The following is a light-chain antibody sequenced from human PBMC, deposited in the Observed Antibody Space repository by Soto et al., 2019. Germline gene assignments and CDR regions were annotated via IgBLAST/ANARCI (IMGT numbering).Light chain of an antibody. CDR3: ATWDDSLNVV. CDR1: SSNIGGTNY. V-gene: IGLV1-47*02. CDR2: SND. Sequence: QSVLTQPPSASGTPGQKVFISCSGSSSNIGGTNYAYWYQQLPGAAPKLLIYSNDQRPSAVPGRFSGSKSGTSASLAISGLLSEDEADYYCATWDDSLNVVFGGGTKVTVL. J-gene: IGLJ2*01.